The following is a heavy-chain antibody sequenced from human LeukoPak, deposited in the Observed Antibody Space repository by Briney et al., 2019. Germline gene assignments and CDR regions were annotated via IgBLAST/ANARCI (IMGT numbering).Heavy chain of an antibody. Sequence: SETLSLTCTVSGASISSYYWSWIRQPPGKGLEWIGDIYYSGSIKYNPSLKSRVTMSVDTSKNQFSLKLSSVTAADTAIYYCARENPSGYYNRPVDYWGQGTLVTVSS. CDR2: IYYSGSI. V-gene: IGHV4-59*01. J-gene: IGHJ4*02. CDR3: ARENPSGYYNRPVDY. D-gene: IGHD3-22*01. CDR1: GASISSYY.